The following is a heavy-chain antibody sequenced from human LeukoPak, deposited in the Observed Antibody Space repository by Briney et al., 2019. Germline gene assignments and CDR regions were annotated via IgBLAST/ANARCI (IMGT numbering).Heavy chain of an antibody. CDR1: GGSISSYY. CDR3: ARDSGSYPHWFAP. CDR2: IFYSGIT. D-gene: IGHD1-26*01. Sequence: RPSETLSLTCTVSGGSISSYYWNWIRQPPGKGLEWIGYIFYSGITNYNPSLKSRVTISVDTSKKQFSLKLTSVTAADTAVYYCARDSGSYPHWFAPWGQGTLVIVSS. J-gene: IGHJ5*02. V-gene: IGHV4-59*01.